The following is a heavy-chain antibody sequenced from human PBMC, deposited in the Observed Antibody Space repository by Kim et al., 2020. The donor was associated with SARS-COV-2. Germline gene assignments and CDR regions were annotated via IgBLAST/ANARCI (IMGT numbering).Heavy chain of an antibody. CDR2: TYYRSKWYN. J-gene: IGHJ4*02. D-gene: IGHD3-3*01. CDR1: GDSVSSNSAA. Sequence: SQTLSLTCAISGDSVSSNSAAWNWIRQSPSRGLEWLGRTYYRSKWYNDYAVSVKSRITINPDTSKNQFSLQLNSVTPEDTAVYCCARSKDYYDFWSENYFDYWGQGTLVTVSS. V-gene: IGHV6-1*01. CDR3: ARSKDYYDFWSENYFDY.